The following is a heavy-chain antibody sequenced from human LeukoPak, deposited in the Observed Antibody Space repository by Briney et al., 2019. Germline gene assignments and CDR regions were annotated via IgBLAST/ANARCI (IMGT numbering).Heavy chain of an antibody. CDR2: IIGSGGST. J-gene: IGHJ4*02. V-gene: IGHV3-23*01. CDR1: AFAFSTYA. Sequence: GGSLRLSCSASAFAFSTYAMSWVRRAPGKGLEWVSGIIGSGGSTYYADSVKGRFTISRDNSKNTLYLQMNSLRAEDTAIYYCAKAGGTNTVCYLNSWGQGTLVTVSS. CDR3: AKAGGTNTVCYLNS. D-gene: IGHD2-8*01.